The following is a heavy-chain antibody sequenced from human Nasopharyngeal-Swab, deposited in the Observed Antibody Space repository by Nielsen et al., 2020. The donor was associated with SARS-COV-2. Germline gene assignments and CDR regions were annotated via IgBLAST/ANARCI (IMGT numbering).Heavy chain of an antibody. D-gene: IGHD2-2*01. CDR2: INTNTGNP. V-gene: IGHV7-4-1*02. Sequence: ASVKLSCKAPGYTFTSYAMNWVRQAPGQGLEWMGWINTNTGNPTYAQGFTGRFVFSLDTSVSTAYLQISSLKAEDTAVYYCARKGDIVVVPSPAGFDPWGQGTLVTVSA. CDR3: ARKGDIVVVPSPAGFDP. J-gene: IGHJ5*02. CDR1: GYTFTSYA.